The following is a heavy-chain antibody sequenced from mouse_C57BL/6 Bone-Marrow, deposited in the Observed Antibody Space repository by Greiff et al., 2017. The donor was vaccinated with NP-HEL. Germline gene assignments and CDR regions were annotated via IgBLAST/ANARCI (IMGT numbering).Heavy chain of an antibody. D-gene: IGHD2-3*01. J-gene: IGHJ2*01. CDR1: GYTFTEYT. CDR2: FYPGSGSI. Sequence: QVQLKESGAELVKPGASVKLSCKASGYTFTEYTIHWVKQRSGQGLEWIGWFYPGSGSIKYNEKFKDKATLTADKSSSTVYMELSRLTSEDSAVYFCARHEDDDGYYPYYFDYWGQGTTLTVSS. CDR3: ARHEDDDGYYPYYFDY. V-gene: IGHV1-62-2*01.